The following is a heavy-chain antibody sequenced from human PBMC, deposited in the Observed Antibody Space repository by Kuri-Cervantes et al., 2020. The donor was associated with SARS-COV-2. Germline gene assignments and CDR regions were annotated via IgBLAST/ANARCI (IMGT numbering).Heavy chain of an antibody. D-gene: IGHD3-10*01. CDR2: ISSNGGST. CDR1: GFTFSSYA. CDR3: ARAQNTYGSGSYVYFQH. Sequence: GESLKISCAASGFTFSSYAMHWVRQAPGKGLEYVSAISSNGGSTYYADSVKGRFTISRDNSKNTLYPQMGSLRAEDMAVYYCARAQNTYGSGSYVYFQHWGQGTLVTVSS. J-gene: IGHJ1*01. V-gene: IGHV3-64*02.